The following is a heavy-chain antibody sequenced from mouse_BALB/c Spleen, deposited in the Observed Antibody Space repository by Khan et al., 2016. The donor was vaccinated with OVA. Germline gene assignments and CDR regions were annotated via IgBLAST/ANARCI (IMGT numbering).Heavy chain of an antibody. V-gene: IGHV3-2*02. CDR3: ARVYGGDFDY. CDR1: GYSITTDYA. Sequence: EVKLLESGPGLVKPSQSLSLTCTVTGYSITTDYAWNWIRQFPGNKLEWMGFISYSGNTKYNPSLKSRISITRHTSKNQFFLQLKSVTTEDTARYYCARVYGGDFDYWGQGTTLTVSS. CDR2: ISYSGNT. D-gene: IGHD1-1*01. J-gene: IGHJ2*01.